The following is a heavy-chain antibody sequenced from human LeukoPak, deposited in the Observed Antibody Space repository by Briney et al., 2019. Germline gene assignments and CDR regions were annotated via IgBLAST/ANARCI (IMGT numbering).Heavy chain of an antibody. CDR1: GGSFSGYY. V-gene: IGHV4-34*01. D-gene: IGHD6-19*01. Sequence: SETLSLTCAVYGGSFSGYYYNWIRQPPGKGLEWVGEINHSGSTNYNPSLKSRVTISVDTSKNQFSLNLTSVTAADTAVYYCARSLTDYSSGWYFDSWGQGTLVTVSS. CDR2: INHSGST. CDR3: ARSLTDYSSGWYFDS. J-gene: IGHJ4*02.